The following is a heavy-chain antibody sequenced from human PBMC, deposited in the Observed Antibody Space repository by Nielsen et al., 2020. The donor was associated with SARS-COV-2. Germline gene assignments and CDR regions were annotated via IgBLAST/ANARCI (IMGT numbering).Heavy chain of an antibody. J-gene: IGHJ3*02. Sequence: GGSLRLSCAASAFTFSTYTMNWVRQAAGKGLEWVSSNNSSNNYISYADSLKGRFTISRDNAKNSLYLQMNSLRAEDTAVYYCASAKARYSSSWPDAFDIWGQGTMVTVSS. V-gene: IGHV3-21*01. CDR2: NNSSNNYI. CDR3: ASAKARYSSSWPDAFDI. CDR1: AFTFSTYT. D-gene: IGHD6-13*01.